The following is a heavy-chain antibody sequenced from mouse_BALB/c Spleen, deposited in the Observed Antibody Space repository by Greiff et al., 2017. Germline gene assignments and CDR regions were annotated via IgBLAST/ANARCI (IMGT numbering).Heavy chain of an antibody. CDR3: AREEGTMIAACFAY. V-gene: IGHV5-6-3*01. D-gene: IGHD2-4*01. Sequence: VQLKESGGGLVQPGGSLKLSCAASGFTFSSYGMSWVRQTPDKRLELVATINSNGGSTYYPDSVKGRFTISRDNSKNTLYLQMSSLTSEDTAMYYCAREEGTMIAACFAYWGQGTLVTVSA. CDR1: GFTFSSYG. CDR2: INSNGGST. J-gene: IGHJ3*01.